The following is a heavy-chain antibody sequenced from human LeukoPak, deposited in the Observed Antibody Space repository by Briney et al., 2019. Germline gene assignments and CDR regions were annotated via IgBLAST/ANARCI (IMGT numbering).Heavy chain of an antibody. Sequence: GGSLRLSCGGSGFTFSSYAMRWVRQAPGKGLEWVSAISGSGTDTFYANSVKGRFTISRDNPKNTLYLQMNSLRAEDTAVYYCAKGGGSSCYSPSDYWGQGTLVTVSS. D-gene: IGHD2-15*01. J-gene: IGHJ4*02. CDR2: ISGSGTDT. CDR1: GFTFSSYA. CDR3: AKGGGSSCYSPSDY. V-gene: IGHV3-23*01.